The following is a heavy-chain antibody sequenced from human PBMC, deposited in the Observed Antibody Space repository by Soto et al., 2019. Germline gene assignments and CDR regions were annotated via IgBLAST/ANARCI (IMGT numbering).Heavy chain of an antibody. V-gene: IGHV4-38-2*02. CDR3: TREWGPLYYYDSSGFNPDS. J-gene: IGHJ5*01. Sequence: PSENPSITCVVSGYGISTSSYWGWVRQAPGKGLEWIGAINHRGNSYYNSSLKSRVTMSVDTSRNQFSLSLTSVTAADTAIYYCTREWGPLYYYDSSGFNPDSRGQGSLVTVSS. D-gene: IGHD3-22*01. CDR1: GYGISTSSY. CDR2: INHRGNS.